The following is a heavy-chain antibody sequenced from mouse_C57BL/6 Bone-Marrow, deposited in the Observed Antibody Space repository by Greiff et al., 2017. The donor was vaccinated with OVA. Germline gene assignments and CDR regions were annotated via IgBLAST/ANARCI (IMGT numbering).Heavy chain of an antibody. Sequence: EVQLQQSGPELVKPGASVKISCKASGYSFTGYYMNWVKQSPEKSLEWIGEINPSTGGTTYNQKFKAKATLTVAKSSSTAYMQLKSLTSEDSAVYDCESGGRGRFADGGRGTVVTVSA. CDR2: INPSTGGT. CDR3: ESGGRGRFAD. D-gene: IGHD1-1*02. J-gene: IGHJ3*01. CDR1: GYSFTGYY. V-gene: IGHV1-42*01.